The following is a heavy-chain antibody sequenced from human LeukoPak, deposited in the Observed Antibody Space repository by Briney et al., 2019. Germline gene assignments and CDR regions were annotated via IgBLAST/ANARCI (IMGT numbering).Heavy chain of an antibody. V-gene: IGHV3-66*01. J-gene: IGHJ4*02. CDR1: GFTFENYA. CDR3: ARGKWLDH. Sequence: GRSLRLSCAASGFTFENYAMHWVRQIPGKGLEWVSVIYSGGSTYYADSVKGRFTISRDNSKNTLYLQMNSLRAEDTAVYYCARGKWLDHWGQGTLVTVSS. D-gene: IGHD6-19*01. CDR2: IYSGGST.